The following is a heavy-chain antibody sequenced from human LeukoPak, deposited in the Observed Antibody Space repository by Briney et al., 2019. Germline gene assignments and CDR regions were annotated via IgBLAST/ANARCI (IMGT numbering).Heavy chain of an antibody. CDR1: GFTFSSFD. D-gene: IGHD1-1*01. CDR2: IGSASDT. Sequence: GGSLRLSCAASGFTFSSFDMHWVRQPTGQGLEWVSTIGSASDTYYPGSVESRFTLSRDNAKNSLYLQMNSLTAGDTAVYYCARGPPRGKYYYMDVWGKGTTVTVSS. J-gene: IGHJ6*03. CDR3: ARGPPRGKYYYMDV. V-gene: IGHV3-13*01.